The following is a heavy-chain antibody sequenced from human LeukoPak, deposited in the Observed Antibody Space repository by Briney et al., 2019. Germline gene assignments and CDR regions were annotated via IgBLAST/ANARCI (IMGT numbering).Heavy chain of an antibody. J-gene: IGHJ4*02. CDR2: ISAYNGNT. CDR3: ARNDYDILGYPYYFDY. Sequence: ASVKVSCKASGYTFTSYGISWVRQAPGQGLEWMGWISAYNGNTNYAQKLQGRVTMTTDTSTSTAYMELRSLRSDDTAVYYCARNDYDILGYPYYFDYWGQGTPVTVSS. V-gene: IGHV1-18*01. CDR1: GYTFTSYG. D-gene: IGHD3-9*01.